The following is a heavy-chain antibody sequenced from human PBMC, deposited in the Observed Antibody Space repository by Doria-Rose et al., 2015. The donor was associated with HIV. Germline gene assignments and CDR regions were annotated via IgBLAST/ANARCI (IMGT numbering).Heavy chain of an antibody. D-gene: IGHD6-13*01. CDR3: ARIKSSRWYHKYYFDF. CDR1: GVSLSSPGMG. CDR2: IFSDDER. V-gene: IGHV2-26*01. Sequence: SGPVLVKPTGTLTLTCTVSGVSLSSPGMGVSWIRQPPRKALEWLAHIFSDDERSYKTSLKSRLTISRGTSKSQVVLTMTDMDPVDTATYYCARIKSSRWYHKYYFDFWGQGTLVIVSA. J-gene: IGHJ4*02.